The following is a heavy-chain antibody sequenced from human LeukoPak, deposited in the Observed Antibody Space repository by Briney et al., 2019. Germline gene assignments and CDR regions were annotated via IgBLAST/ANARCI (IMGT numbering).Heavy chain of an antibody. D-gene: IGHD3-10*01. CDR3: VRAHHPGGWFDP. J-gene: IGHJ5*02. Sequence: ETLSLTCAVFDGSFNSYWWSWIRQPPGKGLEWVASINQDRGEIHYVDSVRGRFTISRDNAKNSLSLQMSSLTAEDTAVYYCVRAHHPGGWFDPWGQGTLVTVSS. CDR2: INQDRGEI. CDR1: DGSFNSYW. V-gene: IGHV3-7*04.